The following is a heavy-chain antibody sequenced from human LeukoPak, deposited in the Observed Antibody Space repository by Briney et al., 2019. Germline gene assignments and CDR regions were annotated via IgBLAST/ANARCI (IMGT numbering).Heavy chain of an antibody. D-gene: IGHD3-22*01. J-gene: IGHJ4*02. CDR1: GYTFTGYY. Sequence: ASVKVSCKASGYTFTGYYMHWVRQAPGQGLEWMGWINPNSGGTNYAQKFQGRVTMTRDTSISTAYMELSRLRSDDTAVYYCARGDYYDSSGYFPGMNYWGQGTLVTVSS. V-gene: IGHV1-2*02. CDR3: ARGDYYDSSGYFPGMNY. CDR2: INPNSGGT.